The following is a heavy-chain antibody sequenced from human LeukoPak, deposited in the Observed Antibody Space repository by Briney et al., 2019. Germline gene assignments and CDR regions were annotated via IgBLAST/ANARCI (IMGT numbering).Heavy chain of an antibody. V-gene: IGHV1-18*01. CDR2: ISAYNGNT. CDR1: GYTFTSYG. Sequence: GASVKVSCKASGYTFTSYGISWVRQAPGQGLEWMGWISAYNGNTNYAQKLQGRVTMTTDTSTSTAYMELRSLRSDDTAVYCCARWETMVRGVGYYYYGMDVWGQGTTVTVSS. J-gene: IGHJ6*02. CDR3: ARWETMVRGVGYYYYGMDV. D-gene: IGHD3-10*01.